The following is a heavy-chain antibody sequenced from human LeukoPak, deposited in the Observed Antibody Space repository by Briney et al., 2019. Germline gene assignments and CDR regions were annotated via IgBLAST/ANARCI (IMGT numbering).Heavy chain of an antibody. CDR2: IYCSGST. CDR3: ARSKAADLNYYFDY. D-gene: IGHD6-13*01. Sequence: PSETLSLTCTVSGGSISSYYWSWIRQPPGKGLEWIGYIYCSGSTNYNPSLKSRVTISVDTSKNQFSLKLSSVTAADTAVYYCARSKAADLNYYFDYWGQGTLVTVSS. V-gene: IGHV4-59*01. J-gene: IGHJ4*02. CDR1: GGSISSYY.